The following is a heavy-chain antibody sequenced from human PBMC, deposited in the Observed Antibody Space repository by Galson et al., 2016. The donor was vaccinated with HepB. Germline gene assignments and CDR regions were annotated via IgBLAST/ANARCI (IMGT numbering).Heavy chain of an antibody. Sequence: SETLSLTCAVSGGSISSRNYYWGWIRQPPGKGLAWIGSIFYSGSTYYSPSLESRVTISVDTSKNKFSLTLTSVTAADTAKYYCARNLSGTVDQWGQGTLVTVSS. J-gene: IGHJ4*02. CDR3: ARNLSGTVDQ. D-gene: IGHD1-7*01. V-gene: IGHV4-39*01. CDR2: IFYSGST. CDR1: GGSISSRNYY.